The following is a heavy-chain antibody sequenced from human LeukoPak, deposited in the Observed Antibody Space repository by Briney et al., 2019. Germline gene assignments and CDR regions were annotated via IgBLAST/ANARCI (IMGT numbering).Heavy chain of an antibody. CDR2: ISESSDTI. J-gene: IGHJ4*02. V-gene: IGHV3-48*01. CDR1: GFTMSSYS. Sequence: GGSLRLSCAVSGFTMSSYSMNWVRQAPGKGLEWVSYISESSDTIYYADSVKGRFTISRDNAKNSLYLQMNSLRAEDTAVYYCARELGAFACFDYWGQGTLVTVSS. D-gene: IGHD1-26*01. CDR3: ARELGAFACFDY.